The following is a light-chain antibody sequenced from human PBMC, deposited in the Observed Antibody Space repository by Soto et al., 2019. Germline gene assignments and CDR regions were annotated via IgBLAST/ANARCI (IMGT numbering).Light chain of an antibody. CDR1: QSISSY. V-gene: IGKV1-39*01. J-gene: IGKJ1*01. CDR2: AAS. CDR3: QQYNSYPWT. Sequence: DTQMTQPPSSLSASVVDRVTITCRASQSISSYLNWYQQKPGKAPKLLIYAASSLESGVPSRFSGSGSGTEFTLTISSLQPDDFATYYCQQYNSYPWTFGQGTKVDIK.